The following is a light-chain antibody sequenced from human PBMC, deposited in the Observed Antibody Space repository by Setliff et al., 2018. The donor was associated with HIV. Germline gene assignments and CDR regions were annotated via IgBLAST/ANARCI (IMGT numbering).Light chain of an antibody. CDR3: CSNTGSNTYV. Sequence: QSALTQPAYVSGSPGQSITISCTGTSGDVGRYNLVSWYQQQPGKPPKLMIYQASKRPSGVSNRFSGSKSGNTASLTISGLQAEDEADYYFCSNTGSNTYVFGTGTKVTVL. V-gene: IGLV2-23*01. CDR1: SGDVGRYNL. J-gene: IGLJ1*01. CDR2: QAS.